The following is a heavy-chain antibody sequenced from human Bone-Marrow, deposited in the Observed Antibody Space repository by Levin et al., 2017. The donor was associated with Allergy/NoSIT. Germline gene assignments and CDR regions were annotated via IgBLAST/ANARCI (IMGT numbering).Heavy chain of an antibody. CDR3: AKMSYYDSGSADY. Sequence: GGSLRLSCAASGFTFSSFAMTWVRQAPGKGLEWVSVITATADTTHYADSVKGRFTISRDNIENTVYLEMNSLRVEDTAIYYCAKMSYYDSGSADYWGQGTLVTVSS. D-gene: IGHD3-10*01. V-gene: IGHV3-23*01. CDR1: GFTFSSFA. CDR2: ITATADTT. J-gene: IGHJ4*02.